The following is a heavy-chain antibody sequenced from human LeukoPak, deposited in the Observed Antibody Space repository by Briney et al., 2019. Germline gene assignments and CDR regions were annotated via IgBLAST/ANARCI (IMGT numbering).Heavy chain of an antibody. J-gene: IGHJ4*02. Sequence: SETLSLTCTVSGGSISSGSYYWSWIRQPAGKGLEWIGRIYTSGSTNYNPSLKSRVTMSVDTSKNQFSLKLSSVTAADTAVYYCAREGVSYYDRSGYHYWGQGTLVTVSS. D-gene: IGHD3-22*01. CDR2: IYTSGST. CDR3: AREGVSYYDRSGYHY. V-gene: IGHV4-61*02. CDR1: GGSISSGSYY.